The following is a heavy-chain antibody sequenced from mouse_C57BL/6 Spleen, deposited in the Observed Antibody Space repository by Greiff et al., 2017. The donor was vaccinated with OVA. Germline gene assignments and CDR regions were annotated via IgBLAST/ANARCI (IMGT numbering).Heavy chain of an antibody. V-gene: IGHV1-55*01. Sequence: QVHVKQSGAELVKPGASVKMSCKASGYTFTSYWITWVKQRPGQGLEWIGDIYPGSGSTNYNEKFKSKATLTVDTSYSTAYMQLSSLTSEDSAVYYCASLWLLPYYAMDYWGQGTSVTVSS. CDR3: ASLWLLPYYAMDY. D-gene: IGHD2-2*01. CDR1: GYTFTSYW. J-gene: IGHJ4*01. CDR2: IYPGSGST.